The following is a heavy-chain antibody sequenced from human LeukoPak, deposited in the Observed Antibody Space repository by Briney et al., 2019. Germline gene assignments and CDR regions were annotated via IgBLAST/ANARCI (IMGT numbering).Heavy chain of an antibody. Sequence: PSETLSLTCIVSKSSVRSGSDYWSWIRQPPGKGLEWIGYIYYSGSTNYNPSLKSRVTISVDTSKNQFSLKLSSVTAADTAVYYCALDYGDYTGQGTLVTVSS. CDR1: KSSVRSGSDY. V-gene: IGHV4-61*01. J-gene: IGHJ4*02. CDR3: ALDYGDY. CDR2: IYYSGST.